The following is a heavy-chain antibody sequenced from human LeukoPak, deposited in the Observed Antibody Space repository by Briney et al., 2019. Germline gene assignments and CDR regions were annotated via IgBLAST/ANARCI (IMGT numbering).Heavy chain of an antibody. D-gene: IGHD6-6*01. CDR3: ARGVGIAARQDY. CDR1: GYTFTSYG. CDR2: ISAYNGNT. V-gene: IGHV1-18*01. J-gene: IGHJ4*02. Sequence: ASVKVSCKASGYTFTSYGISWVRQAPGKGLEWMGWISAYNGNTNYAQKLQGRVNMTTDTATSTAYMELRSLISDDTAVYYCARGVGIAARQDYWGQGPLVTVSS.